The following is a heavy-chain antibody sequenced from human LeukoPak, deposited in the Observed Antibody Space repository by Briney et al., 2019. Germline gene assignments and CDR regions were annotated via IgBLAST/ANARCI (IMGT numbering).Heavy chain of an antibody. CDR1: VFTFSSYG. V-gene: IGHV3-30*02. CDR2: IRYDGSNK. CDR3: AKDLSPHIVVVTALNWFDP. Sequence: GGSLRLSCAASVFTFSSYGMHWVRQAPGKGLEWVTFIRYDGSNKYYADSVKGRFTISRDNSKNTLYLQMNSLRAEDTAVYYCAKDLSPHIVVVTALNWFDPWGQGTLVTVSS. J-gene: IGHJ5*02. D-gene: IGHD2-21*02.